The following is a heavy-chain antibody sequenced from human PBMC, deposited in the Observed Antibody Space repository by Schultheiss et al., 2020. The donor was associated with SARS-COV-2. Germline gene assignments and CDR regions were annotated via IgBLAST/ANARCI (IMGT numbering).Heavy chain of an antibody. CDR1: GFTFSSYS. D-gene: IGHD6-13*01. J-gene: IGHJ4*01. CDR3: ARDQGAAVPDY. CDR2: ISSSSSYI. V-gene: IGHV3-21*01. Sequence: GESLKISCAASGFTFSSYSMNWVRQAPGKGLEWVSSISSSSSYIYYADSVKGRFTISRDNSKNTLYVQMNSLRGEDTAVYYCARDQGAAVPDYWGRGTLVTVSS.